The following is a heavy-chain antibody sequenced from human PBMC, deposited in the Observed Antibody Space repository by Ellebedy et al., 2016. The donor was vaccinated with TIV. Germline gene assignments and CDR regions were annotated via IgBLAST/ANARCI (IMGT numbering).Heavy chain of an antibody. CDR1: GFTFSSYS. CDR3: AKSEGFGELFTYYFDY. Sequence: GESLKISCAASGFTFSSYSMNWVRQAPGKGLEWVSYISSSSSTIYYADSVKGRFTISRDNAKNSLYLQMNSLRAEDTAVYYCAKSEGFGELFTYYFDYWGQGTLVTVSS. V-gene: IGHV3-48*01. J-gene: IGHJ4*02. D-gene: IGHD3-10*01. CDR2: ISSSSSTI.